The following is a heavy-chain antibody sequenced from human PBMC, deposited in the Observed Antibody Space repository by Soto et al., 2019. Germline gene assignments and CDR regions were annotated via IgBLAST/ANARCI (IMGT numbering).Heavy chain of an antibody. Sequence: PGGSLRLSCAASGFTFDDYTMHWVRQAPGKGLEWVSLISWDGGSTYYADSVKGRFTISRDNSKNSLYLQMNSLRTEDTALYYCAKDKDGYTWGTYFDYWGQGTLVTVSS. CDR3: AKDKDGYTWGTYFDY. CDR1: GFTFDDYT. V-gene: IGHV3-43*01. J-gene: IGHJ4*02. D-gene: IGHD3-16*01. CDR2: ISWDGGST.